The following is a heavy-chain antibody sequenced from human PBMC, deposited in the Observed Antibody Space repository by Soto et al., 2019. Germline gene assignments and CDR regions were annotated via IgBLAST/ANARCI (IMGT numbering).Heavy chain of an antibody. V-gene: IGHV4-39*01. CDR1: GASLTSGLYF. CDR3: ARPDSSSWAAPFGS. J-gene: IGHJ4*02. CDR2: ISYTGNT. D-gene: IGHD6-13*01. Sequence: PSETLSLTCSVSGASLTSGLYFWVWIRQTPGKGLEWIGSISYTGNTYFNPSLRSRVAISFDTSKNQFSLRLTSVTASDTAVYYCARPDSSSWAAPFGSWGQGTLVTVS.